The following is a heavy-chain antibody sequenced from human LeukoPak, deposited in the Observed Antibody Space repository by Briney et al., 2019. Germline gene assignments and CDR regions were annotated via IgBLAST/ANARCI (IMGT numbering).Heavy chain of an antibody. Sequence: GGSLRLSCAASGITFGIYWMSWVRQAPGKGLEWVANIKQDGTDNYYVGSVKGRFTISRDNAKNSLYLQMNSLRAEDTAVYYCARACYYDSNGYCHDAFDIWGQGTMVTVSS. V-gene: IGHV3-7*01. CDR3: ARACYYDSNGYCHDAFDI. J-gene: IGHJ3*02. CDR1: GITFGIYW. D-gene: IGHD3-22*01. CDR2: IKQDGTDN.